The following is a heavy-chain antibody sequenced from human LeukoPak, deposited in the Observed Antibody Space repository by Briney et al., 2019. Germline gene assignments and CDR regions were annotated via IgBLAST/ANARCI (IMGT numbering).Heavy chain of an antibody. J-gene: IGHJ4*02. CDR2: IYNSRTT. V-gene: IGHV4-4*07. CDR1: GGSLSSGSISSYY. Sequence: SETLSLTCTVSGGSLSSGSISSYYWSWVRQPAGKGLEWIGRIYNSRTTNYNPSLKSRVTMSVDTSKNQLSLKLNSVTAADTAVYYCARGAPSDYWGQGTLVTVSS. CDR3: ARGAPSDY.